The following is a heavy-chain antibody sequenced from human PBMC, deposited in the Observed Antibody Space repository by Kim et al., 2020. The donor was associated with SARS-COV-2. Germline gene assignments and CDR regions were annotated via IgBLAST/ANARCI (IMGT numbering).Heavy chain of an antibody. CDR2: ISSSGSTI. V-gene: IGHV3-11*01. CDR1: GFTFSDYY. J-gene: IGHJ6*02. Sequence: GGSLRLSCAASGFTFSDYYMSWIRQAPGKGLEWVSYISSSGSTIYYADSVKGRFTISRDNAKNSLYLQMNSLRAEDTAVYYCARDYAGLAPEYYYYYGMDVWGQGTTVTVSS. D-gene: IGHD3-16*01. CDR3: ARDYAGLAPEYYYYYGMDV.